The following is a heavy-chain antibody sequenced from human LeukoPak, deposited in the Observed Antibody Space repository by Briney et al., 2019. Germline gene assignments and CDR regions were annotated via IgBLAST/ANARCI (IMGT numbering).Heavy chain of an antibody. CDR3: AKDRPQYYDSSGYYFDYYFDY. CDR2: ISGSGDST. V-gene: IGHV3-23*01. CDR1: GFTFSSYA. J-gene: IGHJ4*02. D-gene: IGHD3-22*01. Sequence: GGSLRLSCAASGFTFSSYAMSWVRQAPGKGLEWVSAISGSGDSTYYADSVKGRFTISRDNSKNTLHLQMKSLRAEDTAIYYCAKDRPQYYDSSGYYFDYYFDYWGQGTLVTVPS.